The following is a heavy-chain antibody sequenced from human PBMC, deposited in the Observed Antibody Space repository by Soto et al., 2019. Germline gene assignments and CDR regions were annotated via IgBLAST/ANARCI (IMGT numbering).Heavy chain of an antibody. D-gene: IGHD3-22*01. V-gene: IGHV4-34*01. CDR3: AILGDSSGYYYDGRGNYFDY. J-gene: IGHJ4*02. Sequence: SETLSLTCAVYGGSFSGYYWSWIRQPPGKGLEWIGEINHSGSTNYNPSLKSRVTISVDTSKNQFSLKLSSVTAADTAVYYCAILGDSSGYYYDGRGNYFDYWGQGTLVTVSS. CDR2: INHSGST. CDR1: GGSFSGYY.